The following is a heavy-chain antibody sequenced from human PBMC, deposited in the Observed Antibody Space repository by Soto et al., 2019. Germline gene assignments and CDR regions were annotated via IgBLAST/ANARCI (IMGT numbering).Heavy chain of an antibody. D-gene: IGHD5-12*01. Sequence: PGESLKISCKGSGYMFTSSWISWVRQMPGKGLEWIGITYPYDSDTKYSPSFEGQVTISADKSINTAYLQWSSLKASDTAIYFCARHGSYSGVYPPIAYWGQGTLVTVSS. CDR1: GYMFTSSW. CDR2: TYPYDSDT. CDR3: ARHGSYSGVYPPIAY. V-gene: IGHV5-51*01. J-gene: IGHJ4*02.